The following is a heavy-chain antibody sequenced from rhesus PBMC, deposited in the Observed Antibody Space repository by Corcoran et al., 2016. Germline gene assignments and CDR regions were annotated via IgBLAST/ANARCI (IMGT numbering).Heavy chain of an antibody. CDR3: ASDPYSSWSFDY. Sequence: QLQLQESGPGLVKPSETLSVTCAVSGGSISRRYWSWIRPAPGKGLEWIGYIYGSGSSTNYNPSLKSRVTRSIDTSKNQLSLKLSSVTAADTAVYYCASDPYSSWSFDYWGQGVLVTVSS. CDR2: IYGSGSST. V-gene: IGHV4-169*02. J-gene: IGHJ4*01. CDR1: GGSISRRY. D-gene: IGHD6-13*01.